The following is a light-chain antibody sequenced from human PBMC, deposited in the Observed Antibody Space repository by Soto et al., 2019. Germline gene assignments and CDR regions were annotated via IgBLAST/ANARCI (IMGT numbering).Light chain of an antibody. J-gene: IGKJ2*01. Sequence: DIQMTQSPSSLSASVGDRITITCRASPTISTYLNWYQQKPGKAPKLLISAASRLQSGVPSRFTGSGSGTEFTLTISILQPEDFATYYCQKRPGIPYILGQGTKGEI. V-gene: IGKV1-39*01. CDR2: AAS. CDR1: PTISTY. CDR3: QKRPGIPYI.